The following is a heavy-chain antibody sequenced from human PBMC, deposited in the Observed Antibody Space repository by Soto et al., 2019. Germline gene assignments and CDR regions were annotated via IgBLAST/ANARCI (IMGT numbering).Heavy chain of an antibody. CDR3: ARVGYSSGWFRS. V-gene: IGHV3-66*01. Sequence: EVQMVESGGGLVQPGGSLRLSCAASGFTVSSNYMSWVRQAPGKGLEWVSVIHTGGSTYYADSVKGRFTVCRDNSRNTLYLQMNSLRADDTAVYFCARVGYSSGWFRSWGQGTLVTVSS. CDR1: GFTVSSNY. J-gene: IGHJ5*02. CDR2: IHTGGST. D-gene: IGHD6-19*01.